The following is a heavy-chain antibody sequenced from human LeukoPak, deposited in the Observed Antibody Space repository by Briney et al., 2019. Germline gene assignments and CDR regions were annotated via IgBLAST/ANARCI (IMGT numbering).Heavy chain of an antibody. CDR2: IIPILGIA. V-gene: IGHV1-69*04. J-gene: IGHJ4*02. CDR1: GGTFISYA. D-gene: IGHD2-2*01. Sequence: SVTVSFKASGGTFISYAISWVRQAPGQGLEWMGRIIPILGIANYAQKFQGRVTITADKSTSTAYMELSSLRSEDTAVYYCARGPAARETGTFDYWGQGTLVTVSS. CDR3: ARGPAARETGTFDY.